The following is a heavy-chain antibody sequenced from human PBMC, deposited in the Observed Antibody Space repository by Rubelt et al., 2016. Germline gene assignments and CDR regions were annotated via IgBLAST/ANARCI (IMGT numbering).Heavy chain of an antibody. CDR3: ARTYYYDSSGYSDPLYYFDY. V-gene: IGHV4-4*02. Sequence: PSLKNRVTISVDKSKNQFSLKLSSVTAADTAVYYCARTYYYDSSGYSDPLYYFDYWGQGTLVTVSS. J-gene: IGHJ4*02. D-gene: IGHD3-22*01.